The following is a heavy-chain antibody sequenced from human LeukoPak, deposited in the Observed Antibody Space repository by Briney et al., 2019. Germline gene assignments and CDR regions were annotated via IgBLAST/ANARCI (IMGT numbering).Heavy chain of an antibody. CDR3: ARARRSVGEFPEYFQH. Sequence: SETLSLTCTVSGGSISSGGYYWSWIRQPPGKGLEWIGYIYHSGSTYYNPSLKSRVTISVDRSKNQFSLKLSSVTAADTAVYYCARARRSVGEFPEYFQHWGQGTLVTVSS. J-gene: IGHJ1*01. CDR2: IYHSGST. V-gene: IGHV4-30-2*01. CDR1: GGSISSGGYY. D-gene: IGHD3-10*01.